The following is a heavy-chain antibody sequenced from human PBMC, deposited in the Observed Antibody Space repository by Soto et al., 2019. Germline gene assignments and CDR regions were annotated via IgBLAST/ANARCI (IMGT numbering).Heavy chain of an antibody. Sequence: GASVKVSCKASGYTFTSYAMHWVRQAPGQRLEWMGWSNAGNGNTKYSQEFQGRVTITRDTSASTAYMELSSLRSEDMAVYYCARDGGIAVAGTGAFYYYYGMDVWGQGTTVTVSS. V-gene: IGHV1-3*02. D-gene: IGHD6-19*01. J-gene: IGHJ6*02. CDR2: SNAGNGNT. CDR3: ARDGGIAVAGTGAFYYYYGMDV. CDR1: GYTFTSYA.